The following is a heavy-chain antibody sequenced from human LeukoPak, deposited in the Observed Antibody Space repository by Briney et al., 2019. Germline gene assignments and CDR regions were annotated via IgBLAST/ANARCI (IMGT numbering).Heavy chain of an antibody. J-gene: IGHJ4*02. Sequence: GGSLRLSCAASGFTFSSFAMIWVRQAPGKGLEWASVIGGDSGGIQYADSVKGRITISRDNSKNALYLQMSSLRADDTAVYYCAKYRTTSAPPRNFDYWGQGTLVTVSS. CDR2: IGGDSGGI. D-gene: IGHD1-14*01. CDR3: AKYRTTSAPPRNFDY. CDR1: GFTFSSFA. V-gene: IGHV3-23*01.